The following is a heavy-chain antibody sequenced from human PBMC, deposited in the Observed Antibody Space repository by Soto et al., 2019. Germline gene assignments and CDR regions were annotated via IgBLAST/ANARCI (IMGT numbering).Heavy chain of an antibody. CDR1: GYTFTSYG. Sequence: GASVKVSCKASGYTFTSYGISWVRQAPGQGLEWMGWISAYNGNTNYAQKLQGRVTMTTDTSTSTAYMELRSLRSDDTAVYYCARDTGGEMATISLPRYWGQGTLVTVSS. CDR3: ARDTGGEMATISLPRY. V-gene: IGHV1-18*01. J-gene: IGHJ4*02. D-gene: IGHD5-12*01. CDR2: ISAYNGNT.